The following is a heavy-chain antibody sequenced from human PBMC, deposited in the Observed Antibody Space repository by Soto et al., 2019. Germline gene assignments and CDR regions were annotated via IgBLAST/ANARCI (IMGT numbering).Heavy chain of an antibody. CDR2: IYPGDSDT. J-gene: IGHJ4*02. Sequence: VESLKISYKGSGYSFTSYWIGWVRQMPGKGLEWMGIIYPGDSDTRYSPSFQVQFTISADKSISTAYLQWSSLRDEDTAVYYCARAENQLERALDYWGQGTLVTVSS. V-gene: IGHV5-51*01. D-gene: IGHD1-1*01. CDR3: ARAENQLERALDY. CDR1: GYSFTSYW.